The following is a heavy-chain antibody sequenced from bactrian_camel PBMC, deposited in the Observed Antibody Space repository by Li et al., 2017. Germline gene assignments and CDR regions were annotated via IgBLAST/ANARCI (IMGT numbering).Heavy chain of an antibody. CDR3: AAARTYSSCRLPGQYNY. Sequence: VQLVESGGGSVQAGGSLRLSCVASGDTITNKCMGWFRQLPGEEREAVARVLIGGVSTYYTDSVQGRFAISQDKAKNTMYLQMNSLKPEDTATYYCAAARTYSSCRLPGQYNYWGQGTQVTVS. CDR2: LIGGVST. V-gene: IGHV3-3*01. D-gene: IGHD2*01. J-gene: IGHJ4*01. CDR1: GDTITNKC.